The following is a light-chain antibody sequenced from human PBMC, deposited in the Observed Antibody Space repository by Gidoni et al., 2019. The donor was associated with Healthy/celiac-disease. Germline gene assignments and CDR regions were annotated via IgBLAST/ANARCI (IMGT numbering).Light chain of an antibody. V-gene: IGLV2-14*03. J-gene: IGLJ2*01. Sequence: QSALTQPASVYGSPGQSLTISCTGTSSDVGAYNYVSWYQQHPGKAPKLMIYDVTTRPPGVSNRFSGSKSGNTASLTISGLQAEDEADYYCSSYTSSNTHVLFGGGTKLTVL. CDR3: SSYTSSNTHVL. CDR1: SSDVGAYNY. CDR2: DVT.